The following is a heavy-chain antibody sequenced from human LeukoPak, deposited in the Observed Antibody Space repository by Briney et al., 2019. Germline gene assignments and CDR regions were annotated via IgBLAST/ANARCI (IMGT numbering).Heavy chain of an antibody. J-gene: IGHJ6*03. CDR3: AKGVDASGIYYYFYMDV. CDR1: GSTFSNFA. Sequence: GGSLRLSCAAPGSTFSNFAMTWVRQAPGKGLEWVSSISGSGGSRYYVDSVKGRFAISRDKSKNTLYLQMNNLRAEDTAVYYCAKGVDASGIYYYFYMDVWGKGTTVSVSS. V-gene: IGHV3-23*01. D-gene: IGHD3-16*01. CDR2: ISGSGGSR.